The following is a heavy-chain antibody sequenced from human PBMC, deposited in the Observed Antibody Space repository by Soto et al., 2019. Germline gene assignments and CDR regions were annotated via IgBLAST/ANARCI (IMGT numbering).Heavy chain of an antibody. CDR3: TRGRLSGHYTDY. CDR1: GFSFSDAW. CDR2: IKSKTDGGTT. D-gene: IGHD5-12*01. J-gene: IGHJ4*02. Sequence: EVQLVESGGGLVKPGESLGLSCAASGFSFSDAWMNWVRQAPGKGLEWVGRIKSKTDGGTTDYAAPVNGRFSISRDDSKNTLYLQMSSRKTDDTAVYYCTRGRLSGHYTDYWGRGTLVTVS. V-gene: IGHV3-15*07.